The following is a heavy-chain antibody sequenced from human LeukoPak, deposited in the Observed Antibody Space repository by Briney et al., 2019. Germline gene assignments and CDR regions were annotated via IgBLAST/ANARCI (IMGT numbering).Heavy chain of an antibody. J-gene: IGHJ6*02. Sequence: GGSLRLSCAASGFTFSSNAMHWVRQAPGKGLEWVAVISYDGSNKYYADSVKGRFTISRDNSKNTLYLQMNSLRAEDTAVYYCARYDARYGMDVWGQGTTVTVSS. V-gene: IGHV3-30-3*01. CDR2: ISYDGSNK. D-gene: IGHD1-1*01. CDR1: GFTFSSNA. CDR3: ARYDARYGMDV.